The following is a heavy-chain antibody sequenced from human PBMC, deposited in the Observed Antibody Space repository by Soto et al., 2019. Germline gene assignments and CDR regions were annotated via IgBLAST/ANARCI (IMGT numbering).Heavy chain of an antibody. Sequence: PGGSLRLSCAASGFTFSSYAMSWVRQAPGKGLEWVSAISGSGGSTYYADSVKGRFTISRDNSKNTLYLQMNGLRAEDTAVYYCAKDARAYVQPNYMDVWGKGTTVTVSS. J-gene: IGHJ6*03. D-gene: IGHD3-16*01. CDR1: GFTFSSYA. CDR2: ISGSGGST. CDR3: AKDARAYVQPNYMDV. V-gene: IGHV3-23*01.